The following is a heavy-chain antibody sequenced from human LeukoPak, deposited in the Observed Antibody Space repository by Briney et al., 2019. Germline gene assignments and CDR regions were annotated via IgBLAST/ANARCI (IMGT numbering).Heavy chain of an antibody. D-gene: IGHD3-16*01. J-gene: IGHJ1*01. V-gene: IGHV5-51*01. CDR2: IYPGDSDT. CDR1: GYIFTNYW. Sequence: GESLKISCRGSGYIFTNYWIGWVRQVPGKGLEWMGIIYPGDSDTRYCPSFQGQVTISADKSICTAYLQWSSLKASDTAMYYCARLAFGGVTEYFQHWGQGTLVTVSS. CDR3: ARLAFGGVTEYFQH.